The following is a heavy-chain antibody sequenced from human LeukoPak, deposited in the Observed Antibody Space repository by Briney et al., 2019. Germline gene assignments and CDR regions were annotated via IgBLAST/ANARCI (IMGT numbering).Heavy chain of an antibody. CDR1: GFTFRGYG. D-gene: IGHD6-25*01. CDR2: IETDGSAT. Sequence: GGSLRLSCAASGFTFRGYGMHWVRHTPGKGLEWVSAIETDGSATTYADSVEGRFSISRDNAKNILYLQMISLRVEDTAVYYCARGGGYRLDYWGQGTLVTVSS. J-gene: IGHJ4*02. CDR3: ARGGGYRLDY. V-gene: IGHV3-74*01.